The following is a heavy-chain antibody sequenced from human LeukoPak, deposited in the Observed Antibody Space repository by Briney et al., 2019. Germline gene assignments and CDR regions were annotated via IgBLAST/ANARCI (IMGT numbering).Heavy chain of an antibody. V-gene: IGHV3-30*19. CDR3: ARPEGDSGSPGYYFDY. D-gene: IGHD3-22*01. CDR2: ISYDGSNK. Sequence: PGGSLRLSCAASGFTFSSYGMHWVRQAPGKGLEWVAVISYDGSNKYYADSVKGRFTISRDNSKNTLYLQMNSLRAEDTAVYYCARPEGDSGSPGYYFDYWGQGTLVTVSS. CDR1: GFTFSSYG. J-gene: IGHJ4*02.